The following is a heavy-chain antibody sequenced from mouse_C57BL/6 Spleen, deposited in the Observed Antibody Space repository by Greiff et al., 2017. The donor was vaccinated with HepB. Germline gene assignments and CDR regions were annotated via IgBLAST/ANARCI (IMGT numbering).Heavy chain of an antibody. V-gene: IGHV1-55*01. D-gene: IGHD1-1*01. CDR1: GYTFTSYW. Sequence: VQLQQPGAELVKPGASVKMSCKASGYTFTSYWITWVKQRPGQGLEWIGDIYPGSGSTNYNEKFKSKATLTVDTSSSTAYMQLSSLTSEDSAVYYCARYGSSFSAWFAYWGQGTLVTVSA. CDR2: IYPGSGST. J-gene: IGHJ3*01. CDR3: ARYGSSFSAWFAY.